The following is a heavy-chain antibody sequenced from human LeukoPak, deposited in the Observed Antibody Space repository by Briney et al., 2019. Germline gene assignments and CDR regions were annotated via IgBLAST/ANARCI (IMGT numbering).Heavy chain of an antibody. CDR1: GGSFSGYY. CDR2: INHRGSS. Sequence: SQTRSLTCAVYGGSFSGYYWNWIRQPPGKGLEWIGEINHRGSSNYNPSLKSRVTISVDTTKNQFSLKLSSLIAADTAVYYCARGPTYSSGWYLNYWGQGTLVTVSS. D-gene: IGHD6-19*01. V-gene: IGHV4-34*01. J-gene: IGHJ4*02. CDR3: ARGPTYSSGWYLNY.